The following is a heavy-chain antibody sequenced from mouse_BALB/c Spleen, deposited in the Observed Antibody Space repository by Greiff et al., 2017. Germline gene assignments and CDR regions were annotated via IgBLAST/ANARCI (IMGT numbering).Heavy chain of an antibody. D-gene: IGHD1-1*01. J-gene: IGHJ4*01. CDR2: IWAGGST. CDR3: ARVYGSSGGYYAMDY. CDR1: GFSLTSYG. Sequence: VKLVESGPGLVAPSQSLSITCTVSGFSLTSYGVHWVRQPPGKGLEWLGVIWAGGSTNYNSALMSRLSISKDNSKSQVFLKMNSLQTDDTAMYYCARVYGSSGGYYAMDYWGQGTSVTVSS. V-gene: IGHV2-9*02.